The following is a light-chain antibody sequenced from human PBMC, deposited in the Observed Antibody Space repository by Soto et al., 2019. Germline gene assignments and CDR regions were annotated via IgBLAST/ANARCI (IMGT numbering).Light chain of an antibody. V-gene: IGLV2-11*01. Sequence: QSVLTQPRSVSGSPVQSVTIYCNGTSSDVGDYNYVSWYQQHPGKAPKLLIYAVNMRPSGVPDRFSGSKSGNTASLTISGLQAEDEADYSCCSYAGSYTGVFGGGTKLTVL. CDR2: AVN. J-gene: IGLJ3*02. CDR3: CSYAGSYTGV. CDR1: SSDVGDYNY.